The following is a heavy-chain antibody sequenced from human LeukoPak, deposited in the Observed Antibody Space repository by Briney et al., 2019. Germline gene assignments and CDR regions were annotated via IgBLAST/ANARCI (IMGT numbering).Heavy chain of an antibody. D-gene: IGHD3-9*01. V-gene: IGHV3-53*01. Sequence: GGSLRLSCAASGFTVSSNYMSWVRQAPGKGLEWVSVIYSGGSTYYADSVKGRFTISRDNSNNTLYLQMNSLRAEDTAVYYCARQYYDISTGHFGYWGQGTLVTVSS. CDR1: GFTVSSNY. J-gene: IGHJ4*02. CDR3: ARQYYDISTGHFGY. CDR2: IYSGGST.